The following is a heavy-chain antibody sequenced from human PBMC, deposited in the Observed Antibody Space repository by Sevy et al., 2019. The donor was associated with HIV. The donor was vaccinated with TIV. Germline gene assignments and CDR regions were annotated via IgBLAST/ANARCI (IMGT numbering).Heavy chain of an antibody. Sequence: GGSLRLSCAASGFTFSSNWMHWVRQAPGKGLGWVSRINSAGTAKNSADSVKGRVTISRDNAKNTLYLQMNSLRAEDTAVYYCARVTGAAPGMGIDYWGQGTLVTVSS. CDR3: ARVTGAAPGMGIDY. V-gene: IGHV3-74*01. CDR1: GFTFSSNW. CDR2: INSAGTAK. D-gene: IGHD6-13*01. J-gene: IGHJ4*02.